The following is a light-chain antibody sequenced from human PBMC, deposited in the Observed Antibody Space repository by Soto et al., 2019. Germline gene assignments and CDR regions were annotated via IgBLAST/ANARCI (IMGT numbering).Light chain of an antibody. J-gene: IGKJ5*01. Sequence: DVVMTQSPLSLPVTLGQPASISCRSSQSLLHSSGYIYVDWYLQKPGQSPQLLIYLVSNRASGVPDRFSGSGSGTDFTLKISRVEAEDFGLYYCMQALETPLTFGQGTRLEIK. CDR2: LVS. V-gene: IGKV2-28*01. CDR1: QSLLHSSGYIY. CDR3: MQALETPLT.